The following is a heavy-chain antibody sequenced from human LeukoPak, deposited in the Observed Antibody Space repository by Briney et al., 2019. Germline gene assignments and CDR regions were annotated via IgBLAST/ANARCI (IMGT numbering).Heavy chain of an antibody. V-gene: IGHV3-30*02. CDR3: AKEPREWELPDS. CDR2: IRYDGSNK. Sequence: GSLRLSCAASGFTFSSYGMHWVRQAPGKGLEWVAFIRYDGSNKYYADSVKGRFTISRDNSKNTLYLHVNSLRPEDTAVYYCAKEPREWELPDSWGQGTLVTVSS. J-gene: IGHJ4*02. D-gene: IGHD1-26*01. CDR1: GFTFSSYG.